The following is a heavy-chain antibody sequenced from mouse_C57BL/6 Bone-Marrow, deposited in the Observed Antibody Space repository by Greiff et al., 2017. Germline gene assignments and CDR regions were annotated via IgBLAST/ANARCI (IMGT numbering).Heavy chain of an antibody. CDR1: GFNITDDY. V-gene: IGHV14-4*01. Sequence: EVQLQQSGAELVRPGASVKLSCTASGFNITDDYIHWVKQRPEQGLEWIGWIDPEIGDTEYASKFQGKATITSDTSSNTAYLHSSNLTAEDTAVYDCAPYDGKTVVFWGQGTPLTVAS. CDR3: APYDGKTVVF. J-gene: IGHJ2*01. CDR2: IDPEIGDT. D-gene: IGHD2-3*01.